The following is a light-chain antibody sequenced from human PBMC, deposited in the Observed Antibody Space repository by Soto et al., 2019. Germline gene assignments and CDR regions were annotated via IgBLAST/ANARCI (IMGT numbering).Light chain of an antibody. CDR2: DND. Sequence: QSVLTQPPSVSAAPGQKVIISCSGSSSNIGDNYVSWYQQLPGTAPRLLIYDNDKRPSGIPDRFSGSKSDTSATLGITGLQTGDEADYYCGTWDSSLSAVVFGGGTKLTVL. J-gene: IGLJ3*02. CDR3: GTWDSSLSAVV. CDR1: SSNIGDNY. V-gene: IGLV1-51*01.